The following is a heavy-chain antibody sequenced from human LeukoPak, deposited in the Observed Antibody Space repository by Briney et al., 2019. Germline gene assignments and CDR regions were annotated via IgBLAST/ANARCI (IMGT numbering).Heavy chain of an antibody. V-gene: IGHV3-66*01. D-gene: IGHD6-19*01. CDR1: RFTVSTKY. Sequence: GESLRLSCVVARFTVSTKYMSWVRPLEEDWLEWVSSIYNGVSTTYADCVKGRLTISRDSPTHPLDRQMNSLRAAATAVYSCARASQWLAFDYWGQGTLVTVSS. CDR3: ARASQWLAFDY. CDR2: IYNGVST. J-gene: IGHJ4*01.